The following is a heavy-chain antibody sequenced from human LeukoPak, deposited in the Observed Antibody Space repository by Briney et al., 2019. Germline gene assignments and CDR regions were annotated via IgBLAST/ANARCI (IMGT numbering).Heavy chain of an antibody. V-gene: IGHV4-34*01. CDR1: GGPFSDYY. J-gene: IGHJ4*01. CDR2: INHSGST. Sequence: SETLSLTCAVYGGPFSDYYWSWIRQPPGKGLEWNGKINHSGSTNYSPSLKSRVTISIDTSKNQFSLKLNSMTAADTAVYYCARGEGARDGYNYAGPFYFDYWGHGTLVTVSS. D-gene: IGHD5-24*01. CDR3: ARGEGARDGYNYAGPFYFDY.